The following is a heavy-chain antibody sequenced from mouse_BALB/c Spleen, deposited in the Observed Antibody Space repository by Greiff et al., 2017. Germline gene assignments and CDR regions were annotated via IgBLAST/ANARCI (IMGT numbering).Heavy chain of an antibody. Sequence: QVHVKQSGPGLVAPSQSLSITCTVSGFSLTSYDISWIRQPPGKGLEWLGVIWTGGGTNYNSAFMSRLSISKDNSKSQVFLKMNSLQTDDTAIYYCVRDRMITTGFAYWGQGTLVTVSA. CDR1: GFSLTSYD. CDR2: IWTGGGT. V-gene: IGHV2-9-2*01. J-gene: IGHJ3*01. CDR3: VRDRMITTGFAY. D-gene: IGHD2-4*01.